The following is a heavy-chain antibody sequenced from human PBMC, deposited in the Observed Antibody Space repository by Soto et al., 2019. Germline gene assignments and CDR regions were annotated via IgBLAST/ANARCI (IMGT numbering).Heavy chain of an antibody. Sequence: PSETLSLTCTVSCASINNNDYYWGWIRQTPGKGLEWIGYVYYSGTTDYIPSLKSRLSMSIDKSQNQFTLKLNSVTAVDTATYYCAIMSYFYDNWYSDRWGRGCLVTVSS. J-gene: IGHJ2*01. CDR3: AIMSYFYDNWYSDR. V-gene: IGHV4-30-4*01. D-gene: IGHD3-22*01. CDR1: CASINNNDYY. CDR2: VYYSGTT.